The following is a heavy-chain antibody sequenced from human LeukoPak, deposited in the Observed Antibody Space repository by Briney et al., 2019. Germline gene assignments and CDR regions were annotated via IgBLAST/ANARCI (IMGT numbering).Heavy chain of an antibody. J-gene: IGHJ4*02. CDR3: ARVDTMVRSLDY. D-gene: IGHD3-10*01. Sequence: PSETLSLTCTVSGGSISSYYWSWIRQPPGKGLEWIGYIYYSGSTNYNPSLKSRVTISVDTSKNQFSLKLSSVTAADTAVYYCARVDTMVRSLDYWGQGTLVTVSS. V-gene: IGHV4-59*12. CDR2: IYYSGST. CDR1: GGSISSYY.